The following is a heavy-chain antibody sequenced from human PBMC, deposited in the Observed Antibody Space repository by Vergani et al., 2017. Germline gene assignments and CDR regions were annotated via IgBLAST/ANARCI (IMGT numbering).Heavy chain of an antibody. V-gene: IGHV1-46*03. CDR1: GYTFTSYY. Sequence: QVQLVQSGAEVKKPGASVKVSCKASGYTFTSYYMHWVRQAPGQGLEWMGIINPSGGSTSYAQKFQGRVTMTRDTSTSTVYMELSSLRSKDTAVYYCARVGYCSSTSCPIFDYWGQGTLVTVSS. CDR2: INPSGGST. J-gene: IGHJ4*02. D-gene: IGHD2-2*01. CDR3: ARVGYCSSTSCPIFDY.